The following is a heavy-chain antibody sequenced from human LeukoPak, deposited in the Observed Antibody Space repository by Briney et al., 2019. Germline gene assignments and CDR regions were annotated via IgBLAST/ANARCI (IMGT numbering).Heavy chain of an antibody. Sequence: GESLKISCKASGYSFISYWIGWVRQMPGKGLEWMGIIYPGDSNTRYGPSFQGQVNISVDKSISTAFLQWSSLKASDTAIYYCARHGTGSSSDYDFWGQGTLVTVSS. CDR2: IYPGDSNT. D-gene: IGHD3-22*01. CDR1: GYSFISYW. V-gene: IGHV5-51*01. CDR3: ARHGTGSSSDYDF. J-gene: IGHJ4*02.